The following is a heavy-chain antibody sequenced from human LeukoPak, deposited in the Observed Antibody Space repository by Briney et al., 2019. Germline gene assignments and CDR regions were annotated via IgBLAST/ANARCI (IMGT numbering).Heavy chain of an antibody. V-gene: IGHV3-30*04. Sequence: GGSLRLSCAASGFTFSSYAMHWVRQAPGKGLEWVAVISYDGSNKYYADSVKGRFTISRDNSKNTLYLQMNSLRAEDTAVYYCARPMVRGVTGDAFDIWGQGTMVTVSS. CDR3: ARPMVRGVTGDAFDI. CDR1: GFTFSSYA. J-gene: IGHJ3*02. D-gene: IGHD3-10*01. CDR2: ISYDGSNK.